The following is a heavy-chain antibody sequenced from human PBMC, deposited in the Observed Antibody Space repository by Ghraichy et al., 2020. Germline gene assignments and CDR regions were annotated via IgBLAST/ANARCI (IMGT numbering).Heavy chain of an antibody. Sequence: GESLNISCAASGFTFSSYAMSWVRQAPGKGLEWVSAISGSGGSTYYADSVKGRFTISRDNSKNTLYLQMNSLRAEDTAVYYCAKAGSSWYDGWFDPWGQGTLVTVSS. D-gene: IGHD6-13*01. CDR1: GFTFSSYA. V-gene: IGHV3-23*01. CDR3: AKAGSSWYDGWFDP. CDR2: ISGSGGST. J-gene: IGHJ5*02.